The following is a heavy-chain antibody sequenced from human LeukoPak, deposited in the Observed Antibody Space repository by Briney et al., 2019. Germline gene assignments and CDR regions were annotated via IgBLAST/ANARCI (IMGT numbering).Heavy chain of an antibody. CDR3: AGLPTGYSSGWSTDKYYYYMDV. V-gene: IGHV1-69*06. J-gene: IGHJ6*03. Sequence: ASVKVSCKASGGTFSSYAISWVRQAPGQGLEWMGGIIPIFGTANYAQKFQGRVTITADKSTSTAYMELSSLRSEDTAVYYCAGLPTGYSSGWSTDKYYYYMDVWGKGTTVTVSS. CDR2: IIPIFGTA. D-gene: IGHD6-19*01. CDR1: GGTFSSYA.